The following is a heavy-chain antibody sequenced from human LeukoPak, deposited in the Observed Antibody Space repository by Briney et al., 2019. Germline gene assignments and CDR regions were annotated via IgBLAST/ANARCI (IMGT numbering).Heavy chain of an antibody. CDR2: IRGSGGST. CDR1: GFTFSSYA. CDR3: AKDPYYYDSSGYYGIFDY. J-gene: IGHJ4*02. D-gene: IGHD3-22*01. Sequence: GGSLRLSCAASGFTFSSYAMSWVRQAPGKGLEWVSAIRGSGGSTYYADSVKGRFTISRDNSKNTLYLQMNSLRAEDTAVYYCAKDPYYYDSSGYYGIFDYWGQGTLVTVSS. V-gene: IGHV3-23*01.